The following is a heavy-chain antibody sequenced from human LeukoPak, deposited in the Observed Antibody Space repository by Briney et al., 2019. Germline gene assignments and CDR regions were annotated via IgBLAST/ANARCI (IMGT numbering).Heavy chain of an antibody. J-gene: IGHJ3*02. CDR3: ARDSGKLLWFGELFDAFDI. D-gene: IGHD3-10*01. V-gene: IGHV3-48*01. CDR1: GFTFSSYS. CDR2: ISSSSSTI. Sequence: GGSPRLSCAASGFTFSSYSMNWVRQAPGKGLEWVSYISSSSSTIYYADSVKGRFTISRDNAKNSLYLQMNSLRAEDTAVYYCARDSGKLLWFGELFDAFDIWGQGTMVTVSS.